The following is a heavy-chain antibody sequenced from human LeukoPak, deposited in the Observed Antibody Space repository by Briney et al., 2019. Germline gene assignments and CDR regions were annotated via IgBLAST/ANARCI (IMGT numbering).Heavy chain of an antibody. J-gene: IGHJ4*02. CDR2: INPSGGST. Sequence: ASVKVSCXASGYTFTSYYMHWVRQPPGQGLEWMGIINPSGGSTSYAQKFQGRVTMTRETSTSTVYMELSSLRSEDTAVYYCARDLSPSYYDFWSGFVHWGQGTLVTVSS. CDR1: GYTFTSYY. V-gene: IGHV1-46*03. CDR3: ARDLSPSYYDFWSGFVH. D-gene: IGHD3-3*01.